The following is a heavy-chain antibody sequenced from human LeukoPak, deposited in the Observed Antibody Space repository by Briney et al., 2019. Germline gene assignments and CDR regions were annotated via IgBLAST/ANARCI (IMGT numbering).Heavy chain of an antibody. D-gene: IGHD3-22*01. CDR2: IYYSGST. Sequence: PSETLSLTCTVSGGSISSSSYYWGWIRQPPGKGLEWIGSIYYSGSTYYNPSLRSRVTISVDTSKNQFSLKLSSVTAADTAVYYCARVPPDYYDTSGYHYFDYWGQGTLVTASS. CDR1: GGSISSSSYY. V-gene: IGHV4-39*01. J-gene: IGHJ4*02. CDR3: ARVPPDYYDTSGYHYFDY.